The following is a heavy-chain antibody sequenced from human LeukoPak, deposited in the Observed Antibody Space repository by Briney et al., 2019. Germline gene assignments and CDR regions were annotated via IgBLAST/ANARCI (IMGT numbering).Heavy chain of an antibody. J-gene: IGHJ5*02. CDR2: INPNSGNT. CDR1: GYTFTIYD. D-gene: IGHD3-9*01. Sequence: GASVKVSCKASGYTFTIYDINWVRQATGQGLEWMGWINPNSGNTGYAQKFQGRVTITRNTSISTAYMELSSLRSEDTAVYYCARGPNPLSYDILTGYYRDPNWFDPWGQGTLVTVSS. V-gene: IGHV1-8*01. CDR3: ARGPNPLSYDILTGYYRDPNWFDP.